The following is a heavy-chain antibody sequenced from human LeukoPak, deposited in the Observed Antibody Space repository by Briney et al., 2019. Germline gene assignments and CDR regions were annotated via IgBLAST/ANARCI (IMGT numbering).Heavy chain of an antibody. CDR2: ISSSSSTI. CDR1: GFTFGSYS. V-gene: IGHV3-48*01. CDR3: ARDPLIFGVVIGYFQH. D-gene: IGHD3-3*01. Sequence: GGSLRLSWAASGFTFGSYSMNWVRQAPGKGLEWVSYISSSSSTIYYADSVKGRFTISRDNAKNSLYLQMNSLRAEDTAVYYCARDPLIFGVVIGYFQHWGQGTLVTVSS. J-gene: IGHJ1*01.